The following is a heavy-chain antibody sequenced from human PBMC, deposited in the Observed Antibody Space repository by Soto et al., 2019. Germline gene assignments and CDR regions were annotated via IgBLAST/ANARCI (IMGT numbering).Heavy chain of an antibody. CDR1: GFTFTSSA. CDR2: IVVGSGNT. D-gene: IGHD3-22*01. Sequence: GASVKVSCKASGFTFTSSAVQWVRQARGQRLEWIGWIVVGSGNTNYAQKFQERVTITRDMSTSTAYMELSSLRSEDTAVYYCAAGSTYYYDSSGYYGYYYYHGMDVWG. J-gene: IGHJ6*02. V-gene: IGHV1-58*01. CDR3: AAGSTYYYDSSGYYGYYYYHGMDV.